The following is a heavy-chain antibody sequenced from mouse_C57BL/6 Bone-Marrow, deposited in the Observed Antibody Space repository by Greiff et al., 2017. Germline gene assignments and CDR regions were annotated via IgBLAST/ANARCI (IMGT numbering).Heavy chain of an antibody. J-gene: IGHJ2*01. CDR3: ASRRGYFDY. Sequence: EVKLVESGGDLVKPGGSLKLSCAASGFTFSSYGMSWVRQTPDKRLEWVATISSGGSYTYYPYSVQGRFTISRDNAKNTLYLQMSSLKSEDTAMYDCASRRGYFDYWGQGTTLTVSS. CDR2: ISSGGSYT. CDR1: GFTFSSYG. V-gene: IGHV5-6*02.